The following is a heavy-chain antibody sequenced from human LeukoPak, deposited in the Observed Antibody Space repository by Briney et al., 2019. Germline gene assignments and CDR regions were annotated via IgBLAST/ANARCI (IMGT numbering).Heavy chain of an antibody. Sequence: PGGSLRLSCAASGFTFSSYAMHWVRQAPGKGLEWVAVISYDGSNKYYADSVKGRFTISRDNSKNTLYLQMNSLRSDDTAVYFCARGIAARYWGQGTLVTVSS. CDR1: GFTFSSYA. CDR2: ISYDGSNK. D-gene: IGHD6-13*01. V-gene: IGHV3-30*04. CDR3: ARGIAARY. J-gene: IGHJ4*02.